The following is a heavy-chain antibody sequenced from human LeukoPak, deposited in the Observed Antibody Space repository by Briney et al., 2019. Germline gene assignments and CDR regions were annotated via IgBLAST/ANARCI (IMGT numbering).Heavy chain of an antibody. CDR2: IYSGDST. J-gene: IGHJ4*02. CDR3: ARGSPSGSSTFDY. CDR1: GFTVSNYY. D-gene: IGHD1-26*01. Sequence: GGSLRLSCAASGFTVSNYYMSWVRQAPGKGLEWVSVIYSGDSTYYADSVKGRFTISRDNSKNTFYPQMNSLRAEDTAVYYCARGSPSGSSTFDYWGQGTLVTVSS. V-gene: IGHV3-53*01.